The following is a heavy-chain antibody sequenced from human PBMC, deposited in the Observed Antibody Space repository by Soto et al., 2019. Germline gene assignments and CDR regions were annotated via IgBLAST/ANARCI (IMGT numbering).Heavy chain of an antibody. D-gene: IGHD3-3*01. CDR3: ARDLPPDFWSGYYTGGMDV. CDR1: GGTFSSYA. CDR2: IIPIFGTA. J-gene: IGHJ6*02. V-gene: IGHV1-69*13. Sequence: SVKVSCKASGGTFSSYAISWVRQAPGQGLEWMGGIIPIFGTANYAQKFQGRVTITADESTSTAYMELSSLRSEDTAVYYCARDLPPDFWSGYYTGGMDVWGQGTTVTVSS.